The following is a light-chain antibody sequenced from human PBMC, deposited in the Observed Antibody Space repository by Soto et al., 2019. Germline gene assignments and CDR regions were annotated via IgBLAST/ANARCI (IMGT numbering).Light chain of an antibody. V-gene: IGLV2-14*01. CDR3: SSSTSSSTFV. CDR1: NSDVNY. J-gene: IGLJ1*01. Sequence: QSVLTQPASVSGAPGQSITISCTGTNSDVNYVSWHQQHLGKAPKLMIYEVSNRSSGVSNRFSGSKSGNTASLTISGLQAEDEADYYCSSSTSSSTFVFGTGTKVTVL. CDR2: EVS.